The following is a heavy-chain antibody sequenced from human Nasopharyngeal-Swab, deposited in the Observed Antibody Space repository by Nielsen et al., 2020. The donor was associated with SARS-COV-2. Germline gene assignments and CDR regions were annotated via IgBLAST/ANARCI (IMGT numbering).Heavy chain of an antibody. CDR1: GFTFSGYG. CDR2: IWFDGRNK. CDR3: ARDLDYYDNSGYPFDY. Sequence: GGSLRLSCAASGFTFSGYGMHWVRQAPGKGLEWVAVIWFDGRNKYYADSVKGRFTISRDNSKNTLHLQMNSLRGEDTAVYYCARDLDYYDNSGYPFDYWGQGTLVTVSS. D-gene: IGHD3-22*01. J-gene: IGHJ4*02. V-gene: IGHV3-33*01.